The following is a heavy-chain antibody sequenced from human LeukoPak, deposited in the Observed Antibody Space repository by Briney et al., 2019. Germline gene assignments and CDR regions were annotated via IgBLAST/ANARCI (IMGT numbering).Heavy chain of an antibody. D-gene: IGHD2-2*01. Sequence: GESLRLSCAASGFTFSGFAMSWIRQAPGKGLEWVSSISRSGESTFYADSVRGRFTISRDNSKNTLYLQMNSLRAEDTAVYYCAKDRSLGYCSSTSCSPSWFDPWGQGTLVTVSS. CDR2: ISRSGEST. V-gene: IGHV3-23*01. CDR3: AKDRSLGYCSSTSCSPSWFDP. CDR1: GFTFSGFA. J-gene: IGHJ5*02.